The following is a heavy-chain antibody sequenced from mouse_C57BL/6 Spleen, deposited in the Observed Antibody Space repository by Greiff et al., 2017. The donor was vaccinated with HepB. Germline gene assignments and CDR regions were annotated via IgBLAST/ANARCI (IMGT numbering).Heavy chain of an antibody. CDR3: ARAGTGYYVDY. CDR1: GYAFSSYW. CDR2: IYPGDGDT. D-gene: IGHD4-1*01. Sequence: VQLQQSGAELVKPGASVKISCKASGYAFSSYWMNWVKQRPGKGLEWIGQIYPGDGDTNYNGKFKGKATLTADKSSSTAYMQLSSLTSEDSAVDFGARAGTGYYVDYWGQGTTLTVSS. J-gene: IGHJ2*01. V-gene: IGHV1-80*01.